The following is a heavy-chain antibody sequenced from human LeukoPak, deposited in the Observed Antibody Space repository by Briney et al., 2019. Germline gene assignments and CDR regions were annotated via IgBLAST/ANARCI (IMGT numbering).Heavy chain of an antibody. J-gene: IGHJ3*02. D-gene: IGHD3-16*01. CDR2: IYYSGST. V-gene: IGHV4-59*01. CDR3: AREIRSESAFDI. CDR1: GGSTSSNY. Sequence: SGALSLPSTVAGGSTSSNYWSWIRRPPGKGLEGRGSIYYSGSTNSNPALKSRVTISIDTSKNQISLKLSSVTAADTAVYYCAREIRSESAFDIWGQGTMVTVSS.